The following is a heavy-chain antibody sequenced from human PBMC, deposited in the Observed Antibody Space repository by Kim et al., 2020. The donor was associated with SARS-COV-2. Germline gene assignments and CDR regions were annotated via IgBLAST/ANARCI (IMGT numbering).Heavy chain of an antibody. CDR2: IWGDETVK. CDR1: GFKFSVFG. CDR3: AKGGSNSPDFEY. D-gene: IGHD1-26*01. V-gene: IGHV3-33*03. Sequence: GGSLRLSCAASGFKFSVFGMHWVRQTPGKGLEWVAVIWGDETVKLYADSVKGRFTISKDNSKNTLYLQMNSLTAEDTAIYYCAKGGSNSPDFEYWGQGTL. J-gene: IGHJ4*02.